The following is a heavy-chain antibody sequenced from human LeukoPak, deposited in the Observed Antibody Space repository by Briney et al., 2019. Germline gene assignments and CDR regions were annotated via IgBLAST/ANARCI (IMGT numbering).Heavy chain of an antibody. Sequence: SETLSLTCAVYGGSFSGYYWSWIRQPPGKGLEWIGEINHSGSTNYNPSLKSRVTISVDTSKNQFSLKLSSVTAADTAVYYRASSIVVVPAAMRAFDIWGQGTMVTVSS. CDR2: INHSGST. V-gene: IGHV4-34*01. D-gene: IGHD2-2*01. CDR3: ASSIVVVPAAMRAFDI. J-gene: IGHJ3*02. CDR1: GGSFSGYY.